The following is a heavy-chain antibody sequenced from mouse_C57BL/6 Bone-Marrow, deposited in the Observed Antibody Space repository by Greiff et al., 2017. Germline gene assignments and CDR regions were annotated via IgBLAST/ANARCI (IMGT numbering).Heavy chain of an antibody. Sequence: EVKLLESGGDLVKPGGSLKLSCAASGFTFSSYGMSWVRQTPDKRLEWVATISSGGSYTYYPDSVKGRFTISRDNAKNTLYLQMSSLKSEDTAMYYCARQRGSNYFDYWGQGTTLTVSS. V-gene: IGHV5-6*01. CDR1: GFTFSSYG. D-gene: IGHD1-1*01. CDR3: ARQRGSNYFDY. J-gene: IGHJ2*01. CDR2: ISSGGSYT.